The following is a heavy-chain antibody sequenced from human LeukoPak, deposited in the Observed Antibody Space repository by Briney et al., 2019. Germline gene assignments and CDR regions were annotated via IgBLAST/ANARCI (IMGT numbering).Heavy chain of an antibody. CDR1: GFTFLSSP. V-gene: IGHV1-58*02. CDR2: IVVGSGNT. CDR3: ATGSGWYSPDY. Sequence: GASVKVSCKASGFTFLSSPMHWVRQARGQRLEWIGWIVVGSGNTNYAQKFQGRVTITRDMSTSTAYMELSSLRSEDTAVYYCATGSGWYSPDYWGQETLVTVSS. J-gene: IGHJ4*02. D-gene: IGHD6-19*01.